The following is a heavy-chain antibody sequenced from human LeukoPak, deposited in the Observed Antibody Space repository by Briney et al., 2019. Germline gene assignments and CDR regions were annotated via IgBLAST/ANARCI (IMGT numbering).Heavy chain of an antibody. CDR1: GGSISSGVDS. Sequence: SETLSLTCAVSGGSISSGVDSWSWIRQPPGKGLEWIGYIYYSGSTNYKPSLKSRVTISVDTSKNQFSLKLSSVTAADTAVYYCARGGYYGSGNDFRFDPWGQGTLVTVSS. CDR2: IYYSGST. D-gene: IGHD3-10*01. J-gene: IGHJ5*02. CDR3: ARGGYYGSGNDFRFDP. V-gene: IGHV4-61*08.